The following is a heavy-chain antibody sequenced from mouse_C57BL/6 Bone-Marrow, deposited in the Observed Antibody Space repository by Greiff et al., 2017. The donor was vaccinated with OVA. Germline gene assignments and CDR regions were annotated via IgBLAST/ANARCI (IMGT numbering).Heavy chain of an antibody. CDR3: ARSVDSSSPFDY. V-gene: IGHV7-3*01. D-gene: IGHD3-2*02. CDR1: GFTFTDYY. J-gene: IGHJ2*01. CDR2: IRNKANGYTT. Sequence: EVQLVESGGGLVQPGGSLSLSCAASGFTFTDYYMSWVRQPPGKALEWLGFIRNKANGYTTEYSASVKGRFTISRDNSQSILYLQMNALRAEDSATYYCARSVDSSSPFDYWGQGTTLTVSS.